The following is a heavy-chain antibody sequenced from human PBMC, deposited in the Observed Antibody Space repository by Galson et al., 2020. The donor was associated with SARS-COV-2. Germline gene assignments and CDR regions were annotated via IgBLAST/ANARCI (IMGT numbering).Heavy chain of an antibody. V-gene: IGHV4-34*01. D-gene: IGHD3-16*01. CDR3: ARGRSYYDYIWGSGHRHFDY. CDR2: INHSGST. CDR1: GGSFSGYY. J-gene: IGHJ4*02. Sequence: SETLSLTCAVYGGSFSGYYWSWIRQPPGKGLEWIGEINHSGSTNYNPSLKSRVTISVDTSKNQFSLTLSSVTAAATAVYYCARGRSYYDYIWGSGHRHFDYWGQGTLVTVSS.